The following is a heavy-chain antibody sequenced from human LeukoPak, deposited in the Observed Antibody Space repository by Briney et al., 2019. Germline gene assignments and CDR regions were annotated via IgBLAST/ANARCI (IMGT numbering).Heavy chain of an antibody. J-gene: IGHJ5*02. CDR3: AKTGPLIAAYNWFDP. Sequence: GGSLRLSCAASGFTFSSDAMSWVRQAPGKGLECVSAISGSGGSTYYADSVKGRFTISRDNSKNTLYLQMNSLRAEDTAVYYCAKTGPLIAAYNWFDPWGQGTLVTVSS. CDR1: GFTFSSDA. V-gene: IGHV3-23*01. D-gene: IGHD6-13*01. CDR2: ISGSGGST.